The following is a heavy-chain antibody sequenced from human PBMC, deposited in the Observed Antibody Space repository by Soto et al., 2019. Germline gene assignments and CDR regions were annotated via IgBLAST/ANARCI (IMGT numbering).Heavy chain of an antibody. V-gene: IGHV1-69*13. CDR3: ASPNGDGYSPPFDY. Sequence: SVEVSCKASGGNFSSYAISWVRQAPGQGLEWMGGIIPIFGTANYAQKFQGRVTITADESTSTAYMELSSLRSEDTAVYYCASPNGDGYSPPFDYWGQGTLVTVSS. CDR2: IIPIFGTA. J-gene: IGHJ4*02. D-gene: IGHD4-4*01. CDR1: GGNFSSYA.